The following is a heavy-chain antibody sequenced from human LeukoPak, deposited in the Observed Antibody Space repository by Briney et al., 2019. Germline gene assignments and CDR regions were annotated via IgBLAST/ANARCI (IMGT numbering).Heavy chain of an antibody. D-gene: IGHD2-15*01. Sequence: SETLSLTCTVPGGSISSSSYYWSWIRQSSGKGLEWIAEINQSGRINYNPSLKSRVTISIDTSKNQFSLKLNSLTAADTAVYYCARRGHCSGDTCYRIQGTYRTQLSRPFDYWGQGTLVTVSS. CDR3: ARRGHCSGDTCYRIQGTYRTQLSRPFDY. CDR2: INQSGRI. J-gene: IGHJ4*02. V-gene: IGHV4-39*07. CDR1: GGSISSSSYY.